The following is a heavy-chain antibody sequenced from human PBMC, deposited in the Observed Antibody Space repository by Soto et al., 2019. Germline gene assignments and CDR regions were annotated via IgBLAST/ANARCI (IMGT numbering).Heavy chain of an antibody. CDR2: IGGGGDI. V-gene: IGHV3-23*01. D-gene: IGHD1-7*01. Sequence: PWGCLGISYAGAGLARRCWAMRWLHQAQGKGLEWVSAIGGGGDIYYAGSVKGRFTISRDNSKNTLYLQMNTLSAEDTAVYRCAKGVSGSCGGTTCNSRVLHYWGQGSLVTVSS. J-gene: IGHJ4*02. CDR1: GLARRCWA. CDR3: AKGVSGSCGGTTCNSRVLHY.